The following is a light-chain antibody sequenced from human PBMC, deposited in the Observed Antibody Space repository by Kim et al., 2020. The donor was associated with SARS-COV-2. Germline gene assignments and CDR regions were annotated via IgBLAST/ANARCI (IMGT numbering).Light chain of an antibody. V-gene: IGKV3-15*01. J-gene: IGKJ4*01. CDR3: QQYNNWPLT. CDR1: QSVSSN. CDR2: GAS. Sequence: EIVMTQSPATLSVSPGERATLSCRASQSVSSNLAWYQQKPGQAPRLLIYGASTRATGIPARFSVSGSGTEFTLTIGSLQSEDFAVYYCQQYNNWPLTFGGGTKVDIK.